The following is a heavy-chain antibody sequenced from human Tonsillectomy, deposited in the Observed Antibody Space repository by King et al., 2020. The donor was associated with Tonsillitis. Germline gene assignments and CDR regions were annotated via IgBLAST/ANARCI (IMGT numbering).Heavy chain of an antibody. Sequence: TLKESGPALVKPTQTLTLTCTFSGFSLSTSGMCVSWIRQPPGKALEWLALIDWDDDKYYSTSLKTRLTISKDTSKNQVVLTMTNMDPVDTATYYCARIIAVAHPRPIYYGMDFWGQGTTVTVSS. CDR3: ARIIAVAHPRPIYYGMDF. CDR1: GFSLSTSGMC. V-gene: IGHV2-70*01. J-gene: IGHJ6*02. CDR2: IDWDDDK. D-gene: IGHD6-19*01.